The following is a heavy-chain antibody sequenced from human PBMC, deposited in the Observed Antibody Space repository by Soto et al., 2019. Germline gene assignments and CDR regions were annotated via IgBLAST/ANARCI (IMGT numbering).Heavy chain of an antibody. CDR1: GGSISSYY. V-gene: IGHV4-59*01. Sequence: SETLSLTCTVSGGSISSYYWSWIRQPPGKGLEWIGYIYYSGSTNYNPSLKSRVTISVDTSKNQFSLKLSSVTAADTAVYYCARDKWGYSSGPDYYYYGMDVWGQGTTVTISS. CDR2: IYYSGST. D-gene: IGHD6-19*01. J-gene: IGHJ6*02. CDR3: ARDKWGYSSGPDYYYYGMDV.